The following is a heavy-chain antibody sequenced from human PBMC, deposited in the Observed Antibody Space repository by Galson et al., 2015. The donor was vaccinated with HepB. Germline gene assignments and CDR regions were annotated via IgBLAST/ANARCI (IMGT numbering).Heavy chain of an antibody. J-gene: IGHJ4*02. D-gene: IGHD5-12*01. CDR1: GFTFNRSA. Sequence: SVKVSCKASGFTFNRSAMQWVRQARGQRLEWIGWIVVGSGNTNYAQKFQERVTITRDMSTSTAYMELSSLRSEDTAVYYCAAGMDSGYDYDYWGQGTLVTVSS. CDR2: IVVGSGNT. V-gene: IGHV1-58*02. CDR3: AAGMDSGYDYDY.